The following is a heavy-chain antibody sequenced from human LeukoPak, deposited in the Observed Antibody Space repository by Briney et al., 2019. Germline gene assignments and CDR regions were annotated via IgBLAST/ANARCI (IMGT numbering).Heavy chain of an antibody. CDR1: GFTFSIYA. D-gene: IGHD3-22*01. CDR2: ISYDGNNK. CDR3: ARSYYDSTGYYLAEYFQH. V-gene: IGHV3-30-3*01. J-gene: IGHJ1*01. Sequence: GGSLRLSCAASGFTFSIYAMDWVRQAPGKGLEGVALISYDGNNKYYADSVKGRFSISRDNSKNTLYLQMNSLRPEDTAIYYCARSYYDSTGYYLAEYFQHWGQGTLVTVPS.